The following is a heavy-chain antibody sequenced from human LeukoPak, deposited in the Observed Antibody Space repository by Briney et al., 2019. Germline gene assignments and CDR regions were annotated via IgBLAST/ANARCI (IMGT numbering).Heavy chain of an antibody. CDR3: AKSTQDYDFWSGYFSGFDY. Sequence: GGSLRLSCAASGFTFSSYAMSWVCQAPGKGLEWVSAISGSGGSTYYADSVKGRFTISRDNSKNTLYLQMNSLRAEDTAVYYCAKSTQDYDFWSGYFSGFDYWGQGTLVTVSS. CDR1: GFTFSSYA. D-gene: IGHD3-3*01. V-gene: IGHV3-23*01. J-gene: IGHJ4*02. CDR2: ISGSGGST.